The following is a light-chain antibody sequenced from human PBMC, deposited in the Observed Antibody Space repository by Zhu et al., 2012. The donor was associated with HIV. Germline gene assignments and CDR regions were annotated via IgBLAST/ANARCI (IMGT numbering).Light chain of an antibody. CDR1: QSIKNN. CDR3: QQYGSSPKT. J-gene: IGKJ1*01. Sequence: EIVMTQSPATLSVSPGERATLSCRASQSIKNNLAWYQQKPGQAPRLLIYGASSRATGIPDRFSGSGSGTDFTLTVSRLEPEDFAVYYCQQYGSSPKTFGRGTKVEIK. V-gene: IGKV3-20*01. CDR2: GAS.